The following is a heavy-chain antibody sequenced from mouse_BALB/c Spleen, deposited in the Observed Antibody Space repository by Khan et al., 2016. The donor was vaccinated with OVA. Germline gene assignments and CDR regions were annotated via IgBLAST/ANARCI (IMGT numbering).Heavy chain of an antibody. Sequence: QVQLQQSGAELVKPGASVRLSCKSSGYTFTSYYLYWVKQRPGQGLEWIGDINPNNGGTNFNEKFKSKATLNVDKSSSTAYMQLSSLTSEDSAVYYCTRSGYGGFAYWGQGTLVTVSA. V-gene: IGHV1S81*02. CDR2: INPNNGGT. CDR3: TRSGYGGFAY. CDR1: GYTFTSYY. D-gene: IGHD1-1*02. J-gene: IGHJ3*01.